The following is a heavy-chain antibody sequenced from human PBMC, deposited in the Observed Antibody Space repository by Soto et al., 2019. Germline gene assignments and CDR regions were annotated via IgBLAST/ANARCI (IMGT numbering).Heavy chain of an antibody. CDR2: ISSNSNYK. V-gene: IGHV3-11*03. J-gene: IGHJ4*02. D-gene: IGHD4-4*01. CDR1: GFTFSDYY. CDR3: AKGPYSNYEGYYFDY. Sequence: PGGSLRLSCAASGFTFSDYYMSWIRQAPGKGLEWISYISSNSNYKNHADSVRGRFTISRDNAKNSLYLQMNGLRAEDTALYYCAKGPYSNYEGYYFDYWGQGALVTSPQ.